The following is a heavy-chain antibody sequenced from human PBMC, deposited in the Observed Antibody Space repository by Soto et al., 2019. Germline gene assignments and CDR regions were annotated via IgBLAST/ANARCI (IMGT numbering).Heavy chain of an antibody. CDR2: ISSNGSGT. CDR3: ARDRRGPRTLIDY. J-gene: IGHJ4*02. Sequence: PGGSLRLSCAASGFTFSNYAMVWVRQAPGKVLVYVSRISSNGSGTSYADSVKGRFTISRDNAKNTLYLQMNSLRAEDTAVYYCARDRRGPRTLIDYWGQGTLVTV. V-gene: IGHV3-74*01. CDR1: GFTFSNYA. D-gene: IGHD5-12*01.